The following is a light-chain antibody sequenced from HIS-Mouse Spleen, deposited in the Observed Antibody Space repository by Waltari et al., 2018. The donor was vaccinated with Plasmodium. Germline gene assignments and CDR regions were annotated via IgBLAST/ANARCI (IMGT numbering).Light chain of an antibody. V-gene: IGKV1-39*01. CDR3: QQSYSTWT. CDR2: AAS. Sequence: DIQMTQSPSSLSASVGDRVTITCRASQSISSYLNWYQQKPGKAPKLLIYAASSLQSGVLSRFSGSGSGTDFILTISSLQPEDFATYYCQQSYSTWTFGQGTKVEIK. J-gene: IGKJ1*01. CDR1: QSISSY.